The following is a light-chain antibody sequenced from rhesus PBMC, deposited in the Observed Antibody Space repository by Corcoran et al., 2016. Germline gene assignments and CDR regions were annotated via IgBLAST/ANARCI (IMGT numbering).Light chain of an antibody. J-gene: IGKJ4*01. CDR1: QAISSY. CDR3: QQHNSHPLT. V-gene: IGKV1-44*03. CDR2: AAS. Sequence: DIQMTQSPSSLSAFVGDRVTITCRASQAISSYLAWYQQKTGKVPKLLIYAASALKSGVPSRFSGSGSGTDFTLTIRSMQPEDFATYYCQQHNSHPLTFGGGTKVELK.